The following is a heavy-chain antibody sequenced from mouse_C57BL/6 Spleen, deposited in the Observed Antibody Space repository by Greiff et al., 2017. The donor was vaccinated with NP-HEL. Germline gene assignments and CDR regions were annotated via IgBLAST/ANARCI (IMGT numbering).Heavy chain of an antibody. Sequence: QVQLQQSGAELVKPGASVKLSCKASGYTFTSYWMHWVKQRPGRGLEWIGRIDPNSGGTKYNEKFKSKATLTVDKPSSTAYMQLSSLTSEDSAVYYCASHYYGSSREAMDYWGQGTSVTVSS. CDR3: ASHYYGSSREAMDY. V-gene: IGHV1-72*01. D-gene: IGHD1-1*01. CDR1: GYTFTSYW. J-gene: IGHJ4*01. CDR2: IDPNSGGT.